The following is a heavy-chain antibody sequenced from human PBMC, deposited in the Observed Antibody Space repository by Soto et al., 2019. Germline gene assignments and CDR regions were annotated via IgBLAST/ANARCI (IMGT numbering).Heavy chain of an antibody. J-gene: IGHJ4*02. D-gene: IGHD5-12*01. CDR2: IVPASGGA. V-gene: IGHV1-46*01. CDR3: VREYSPGLFEY. CDR1: GYSFTDFL. Sequence: ASVKVSCKASGYSFTDFLIHWVRQAPGQGLEWMGFIVPASGGAGYTEKFLGRITMTRDTSTTTVYMELSSLRFEDTAVYYCVREYSPGLFEYWGQGTLVTVSS.